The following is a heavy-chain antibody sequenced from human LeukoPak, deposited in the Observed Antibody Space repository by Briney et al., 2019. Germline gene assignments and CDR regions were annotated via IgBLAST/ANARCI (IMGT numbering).Heavy chain of an antibody. CDR3: TRGSIAYYYMDV. CDR1: GGSISSSSYY. CDR2: IYYSGST. V-gene: IGHV4-39*07. J-gene: IGHJ6*03. D-gene: IGHD3-22*01. Sequence: SSETLSLTCTVSGGSISSSSYYWGWIRQPPGKGLEWIGSIYYSGSTYYNPSLKSRVTISVDTSKNQFSLKLSSVTAADTAVYYCTRGSIAYYYMDVWGKGTTVTISS.